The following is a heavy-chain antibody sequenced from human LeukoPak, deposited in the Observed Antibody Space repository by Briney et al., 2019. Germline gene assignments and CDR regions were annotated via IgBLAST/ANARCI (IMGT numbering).Heavy chain of an antibody. V-gene: IGHV3-21*01. CDR1: GFTFSSYS. CDR2: ISSSSSYI. CDR3: ARDEAVAGTWDY. D-gene: IGHD6-19*01. J-gene: IGHJ4*02. Sequence: GGSLRLSCAASGFTFSSYSMNWVRQAPGKGLEWVSSISSSSSYIYYADSVKGRFTISRDNAKNSLYLQMNSLRAEDTAVYYRARDEAVAGTWDYWGQGTLVTVSS.